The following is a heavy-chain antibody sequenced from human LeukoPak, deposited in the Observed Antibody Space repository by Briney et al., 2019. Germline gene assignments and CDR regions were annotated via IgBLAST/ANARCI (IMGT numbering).Heavy chain of an antibody. D-gene: IGHD6-13*01. J-gene: IGHJ6*03. CDR2: IYTSGST. Sequence: SETLSLTCTVSGGSISSYYWSWIRQPPGKGLEWIGYIYTSGSTNYNPSLKSRVTISVDTSKNQFSLKLSSVTAADTAVYYCARRVEQLFIPLFRELPKNYYYYYMDVWGKGTTVTVSS. V-gene: IGHV4-4*09. CDR1: GGSISSYY. CDR3: ARRVEQLFIPLFRELPKNYYYYYMDV.